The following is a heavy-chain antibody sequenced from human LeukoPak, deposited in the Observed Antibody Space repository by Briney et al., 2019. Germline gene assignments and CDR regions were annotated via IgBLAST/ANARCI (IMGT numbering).Heavy chain of an antibody. CDR2: AIPILGIA. CDR1: RGIFSSYT. Sequence: GASVKVSCKASRGIFSSYTFNWVRQAPGQGLEWMGRAIPILGIATYAQKFQGRITITADKSTSTAYMELSSLRSDDTAMYYCAREPDVDMSTFRGEAFDIWGQGTMVTVSS. J-gene: IGHJ3*02. CDR3: AREPDVDMSTFRGEAFDI. D-gene: IGHD5-24*01. V-gene: IGHV1-69*04.